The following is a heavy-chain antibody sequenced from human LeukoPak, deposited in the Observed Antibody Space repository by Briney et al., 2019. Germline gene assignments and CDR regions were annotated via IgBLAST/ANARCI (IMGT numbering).Heavy chain of an antibody. CDR3: ARDSNSFGRVVVPAAIRGWFDP. Sequence: ASVKVSCKASGYTFTSYGISWVRQAPGQGLEWMGWISAYNGNTNYAQTLQGRVTMTTDTSTSTAYMELRSLRSDDTAVYYCARDSNSFGRVVVPAAIRGWFDPWGQGTLVTVSS. D-gene: IGHD2-2*02. CDR1: GYTFTSYG. CDR2: ISAYNGNT. V-gene: IGHV1-18*01. J-gene: IGHJ5*02.